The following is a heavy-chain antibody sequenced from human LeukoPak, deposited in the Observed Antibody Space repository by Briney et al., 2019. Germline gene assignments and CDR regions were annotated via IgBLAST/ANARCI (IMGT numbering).Heavy chain of an antibody. D-gene: IGHD6-19*01. CDR3: AKDSSGWYPNYYYYGMGV. CDR2: ISGSGGST. CDR1: GFTFSGYA. V-gene: IGHV3-23*01. J-gene: IGHJ6*02. Sequence: PGGSLRLSCAASGFTFSGYAMSWVRQAPGKGLEWVSAISGSGGSTYYADSVKGRFTISRDNSKNTLYLQMNSLRAEDTAVYYCAKDSSGWYPNYYYYGMGVWAKGPRSPSP.